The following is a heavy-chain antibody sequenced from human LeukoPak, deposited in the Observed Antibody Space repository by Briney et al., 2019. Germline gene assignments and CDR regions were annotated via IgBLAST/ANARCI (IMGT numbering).Heavy chain of an antibody. V-gene: IGHV4-30-2*01. J-gene: IGHJ4*02. Sequence: SETLSLTCAVSGGSTSSGDYPWSWIRQPPGKGLEWIGYIFRTGHTSYNPSLKSRVTISVDMSKNQLSLKLSSVTAADTAVYYCARGFYGSGSQFDYWGQGTLVTVSS. CDR1: GGSTSSGDYP. CDR3: ARGFYGSGSQFDY. D-gene: IGHD3-10*01. CDR2: IFRTGHT.